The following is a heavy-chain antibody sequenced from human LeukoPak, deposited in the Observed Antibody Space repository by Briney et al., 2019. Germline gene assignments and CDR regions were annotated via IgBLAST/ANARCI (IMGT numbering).Heavy chain of an antibody. CDR1: GFTFSSYG. J-gene: IGHJ4*02. V-gene: IGHV3-30*18. CDR3: AKDGGLEEVPPKNVLPY. Sequence: GGSLRLSCAASGFTFSSYGMHWVRQAPGKGLEWVAVISYDGSNKYYADSVKGRFTISRDNSRNTLYLQMNSLRAEDTAVYYCAKDGGLEEVPPKNVLPYWGQGTLVTVSS. CDR2: ISYDGSNK. D-gene: IGHD3-16*01.